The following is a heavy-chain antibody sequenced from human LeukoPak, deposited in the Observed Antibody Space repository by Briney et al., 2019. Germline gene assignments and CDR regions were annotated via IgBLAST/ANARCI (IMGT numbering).Heavy chain of an antibody. D-gene: IGHD3-10*02. Sequence: GGSLRLSCAASGFTFSNSGMTWVRQTPGKGLEWVSAISGSGGDTYYADSVKGRFTISRDNSKNTLYLQMNSLRAEDTAVYYCAELGITMIGGVWGKGTTVTISS. CDR1: GFTFSNSG. J-gene: IGHJ6*04. CDR2: ISGSGGDT. CDR3: AELGITMIGGV. V-gene: IGHV3-23*01.